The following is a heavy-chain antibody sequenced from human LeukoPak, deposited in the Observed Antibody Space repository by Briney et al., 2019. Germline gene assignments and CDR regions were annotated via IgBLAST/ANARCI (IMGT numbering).Heavy chain of an antibody. V-gene: IGHV3-30-3*01. CDR1: GFTFSSYA. CDR2: ISYDGSNK. J-gene: IGHJ4*02. D-gene: IGHD5-18*01. CDR3: ARDPGELWLDY. Sequence: PGGSLRLSCAASGFTFSSYAMHWVRQAPGKGLEWVAVISYDGSNKYYADSVKGRFTISRDNCKNTLHLQMNSLRAEDTAVYYCARDPGELWLDYWGQGTLVTVSS.